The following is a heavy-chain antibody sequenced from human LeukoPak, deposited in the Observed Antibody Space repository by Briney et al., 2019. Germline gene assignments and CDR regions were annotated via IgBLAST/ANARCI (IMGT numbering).Heavy chain of an antibody. CDR1: GFTFSSYA. CDR2: ISGSSSYI. V-gene: IGHV3-21*01. D-gene: IGHD5-18*01. J-gene: IGHJ4*02. Sequence: PGGSLRLSCAASGFTFSSYAMSWVRQAPGKGLEWVSAISGSSSYIYYADSVKGRFTISRDNAKNSLYLQMNSLRAEDTAVYYCARGSMGYSYGDRDYWGQGTLVTVSS. CDR3: ARGSMGYSYGDRDY.